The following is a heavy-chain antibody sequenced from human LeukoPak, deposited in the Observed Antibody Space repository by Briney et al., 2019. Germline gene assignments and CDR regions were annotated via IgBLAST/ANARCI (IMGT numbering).Heavy chain of an antibody. D-gene: IGHD2-2*01. Sequence: SETLPLACAVYGGSFSGYYWSWIRQPPGKGLEWIGEINHSGSTNYNPSLKSRVTISVDTSKNQFSLKLSSVTAADTAVYYCARSPLIVVVPAAKNYYYYGMDVWGQGTTVTVSS. CDR1: GGSFSGYY. V-gene: IGHV4-34*01. J-gene: IGHJ6*02. CDR2: INHSGST. CDR3: ARSPLIVVVPAAKNYYYYGMDV.